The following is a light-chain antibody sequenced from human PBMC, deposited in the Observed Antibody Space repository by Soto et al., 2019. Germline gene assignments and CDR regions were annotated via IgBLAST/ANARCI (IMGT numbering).Light chain of an antibody. CDR1: QSISSY. Sequence: DIQMTQSPSSLSASVGDRVTITCRASQSISSYLNWYQQKPGKAPKPLIYAASSLQSGVPSRFSGSGSGTDFTLTISSLQPEDFATYYCQQSYSTPHTFGQGTRLENK. V-gene: IGKV1-39*01. CDR2: AAS. J-gene: IGKJ5*01. CDR3: QQSYSTPHT.